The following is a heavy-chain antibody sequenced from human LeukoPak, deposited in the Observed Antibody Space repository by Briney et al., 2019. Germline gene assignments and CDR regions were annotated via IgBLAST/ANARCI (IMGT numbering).Heavy chain of an antibody. CDR2: ISSSSSTI. CDR1: GFTFSSYS. J-gene: IGHJ6*03. D-gene: IGHD3-3*01. CDR3: AREGFLDYYYYMDV. Sequence: GGSLRLSCAASGFTFSSYSMNWVRQAPGKGLEWVSYISSSSSTIYYADSVKGRFTISRDNAKNSLYLQMNSLRAEDTAVYYCAREGFLDYYYYMDVWGKGTTVTVSS. V-gene: IGHV3-48*01.